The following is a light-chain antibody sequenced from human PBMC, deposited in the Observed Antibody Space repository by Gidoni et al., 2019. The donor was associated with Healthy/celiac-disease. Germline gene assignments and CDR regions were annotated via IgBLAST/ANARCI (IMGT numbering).Light chain of an antibody. V-gene: IGKV1-39*01. CDR3: QQSYSTPPLT. J-gene: IGKJ4*01. CDR1: KSISSY. Sequence: DIQMPQSPSSLSASVGDSVTIPCRASKSISSYLNWYQQKPGKAPKLLIYAAARLQSGVPSRFSGSGSGTEFTLTISSLQPEDFATEYCQQSYSTPPLTFGGGTKVEIK. CDR2: AAA.